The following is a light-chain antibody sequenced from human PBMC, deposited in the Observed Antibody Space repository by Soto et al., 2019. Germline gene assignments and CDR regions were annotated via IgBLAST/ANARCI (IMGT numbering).Light chain of an antibody. J-gene: IGKJ3*01. CDR3: QQYNNWPPFT. CDR1: HSISSW. Sequence: TPSPSTLSASVVDIVKITFLSIHSISSWLAFYQQQNGQPPRLLIYGASTRAAGIPARFSCSGSGTDFTLPIRSLQSEDFAVFYCQQYNNWPPFTCGPGTKVDIK. V-gene: IGKV3-15*01. CDR2: GAS.